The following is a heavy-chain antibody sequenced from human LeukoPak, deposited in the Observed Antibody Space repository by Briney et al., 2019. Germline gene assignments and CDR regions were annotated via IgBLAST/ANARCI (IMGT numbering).Heavy chain of an antibody. V-gene: IGHV3-33*01. J-gene: IGHJ4*02. CDR3: AREKTEFNSDILTGYDY. Sequence: GSLRLSCAASGFTFSSYGMHWVRQAPGKGPEWVAVIWYDGSNKYYADSVKGRFTISRDNSKNTLYLQMNSLRAEDTAVYYCAREKTEFNSDILTGYDYWGQGTLVIVSS. D-gene: IGHD3-9*01. CDR2: IWYDGSNK. CDR1: GFTFSSYG.